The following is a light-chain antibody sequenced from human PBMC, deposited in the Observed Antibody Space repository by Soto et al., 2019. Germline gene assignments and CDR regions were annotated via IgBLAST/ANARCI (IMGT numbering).Light chain of an antibody. J-gene: IGLJ1*01. CDR2: EVT. CDR3: CSYARGSTYV. CDR1: SSDVGSYNL. V-gene: IGLV2-23*02. Sequence: QSVLTQPASVSGSPGQSITISCTGTSSDVGSYNLVSWYQQYPGKAPKLMIYEVTQRPSGVSNRFSGSKSGNTASLTISGLQAEDEADSSCCSYARGSTYVFGTGTKVTVL.